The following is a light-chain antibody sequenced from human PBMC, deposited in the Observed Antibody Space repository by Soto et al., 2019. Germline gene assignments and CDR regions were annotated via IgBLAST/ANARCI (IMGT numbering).Light chain of an antibody. V-gene: IGLV1-40*01. CDR1: SSNIGAGYD. J-gene: IGLJ1*01. CDR2: GNS. CDR3: QSYDSSLSGYV. Sequence: QSVLTQPPSLSGAPGQRVTISCTGSSSNIGAGYDVHWYQQLPGTAPKLLIYGNSNRPSGVPDRFSGSKSGTSASLAITGLQAEDEADYYCQSYDSSLSGYVFGTGTNVTV.